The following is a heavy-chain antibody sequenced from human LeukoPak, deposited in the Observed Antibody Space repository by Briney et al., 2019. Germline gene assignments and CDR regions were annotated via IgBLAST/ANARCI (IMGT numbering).Heavy chain of an antibody. CDR1: GGTFSSYA. Sequence: SVKVSCKASGGTFSSYAISWVRQAPGQGLEWMGGIIPIFGTANYAQKFQGRVTITADKSTSTAYMELSSLRSEDTAVYYCARGYSYGYGGTYFDYWGQGTLVTVSS. V-gene: IGHV1-69*06. D-gene: IGHD5-18*01. J-gene: IGHJ4*02. CDR3: ARGYSYGYGGTYFDY. CDR2: IIPIFGTA.